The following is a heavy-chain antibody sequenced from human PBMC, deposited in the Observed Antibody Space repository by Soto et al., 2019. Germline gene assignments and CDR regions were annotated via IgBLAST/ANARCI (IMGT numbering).Heavy chain of an antibody. J-gene: IGHJ5*02. CDR3: ARDLRSPILLVGHTNCFFP. CDR1: GDSISSYY. Sequence: QVQLQESGPGLVKPSETLSLTCTVSGDSISSYYWTWIRQPPGKGLEWIGDIYHSGRTNYNPSLTFLVSIPVDPSKNLFSLTLSSVTAADTAVYYCARDLRSPILLVGHTNCFFPWGQVTLVTVSS. V-gene: IGHV4-59*01. CDR2: IYHSGRT. D-gene: IGHD3-16*02.